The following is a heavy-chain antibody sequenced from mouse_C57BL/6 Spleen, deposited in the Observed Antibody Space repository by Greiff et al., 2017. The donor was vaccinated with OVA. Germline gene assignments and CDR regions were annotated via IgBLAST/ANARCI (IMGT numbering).Heavy chain of an antibody. Sequence: EVKLMESGGGLVKPGGSLKLSCAASGFTFSDYGMHWVRQAPEKGLEWVAYISSGSSTIYYADTVKGRFTISRDNAKNTLFLQMTSLRSEDTAMYYCARRRGGYYAMDYWGQGTSVTVSS. CDR1: GFTFSDYG. CDR2: ISSGSSTI. D-gene: IGHD3-1*01. V-gene: IGHV5-17*01. CDR3: ARRRGGYYAMDY. J-gene: IGHJ4*01.